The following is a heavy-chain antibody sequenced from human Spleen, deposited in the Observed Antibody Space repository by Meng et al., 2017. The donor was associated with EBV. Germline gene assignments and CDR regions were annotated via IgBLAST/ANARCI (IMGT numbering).Heavy chain of an antibody. D-gene: IGHD4-17*01. J-gene: IGHJ4*02. Sequence: QVERQGAGRGLVKPPGPMSLTCAVSGASISSSNWWTWVRQPPGKGLEWIGEIYHSGPTNYNPSLKSRVTMSVDKSKNQFSLKMNSVTAADAAVYYCARGDRASMTTVTSLVYWGQGTLVTVSS. CDR1: GASISSSNW. V-gene: IGHV4-4*03. CDR3: ARGDRASMTTVTSLVY. CDR2: IYHSGPT.